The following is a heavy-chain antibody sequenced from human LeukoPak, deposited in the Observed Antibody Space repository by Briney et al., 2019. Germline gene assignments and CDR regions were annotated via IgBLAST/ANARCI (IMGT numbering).Heavy chain of an antibody. J-gene: IGHJ4*02. CDR3: ARVTYSSGSNYFGY. Sequence: SETLSLTCTVSGGSISSYYWSWIRQPPGKGLEWIGYIYYSGSTNYNPSLKSRVTISVDTSRNQFSLELSSVTAADTAVYYCARVTYSSGSNYFGYWGQGTLVTVSS. CDR1: GGSISSYY. D-gene: IGHD6-19*01. V-gene: IGHV4-59*01. CDR2: IYYSGST.